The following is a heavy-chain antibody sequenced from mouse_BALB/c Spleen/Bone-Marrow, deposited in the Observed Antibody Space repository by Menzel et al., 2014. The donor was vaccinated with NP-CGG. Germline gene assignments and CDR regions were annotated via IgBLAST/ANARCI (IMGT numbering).Heavy chain of an antibody. V-gene: IGHV5-12-2*01. Sequence: DVMLVESGGGLVQPGGSLKLSCAASGFTFSSYTMSWVRQTPEKRLEWVAYISNGGGSTYYPDTVKGRFTISRDNAKNTLYLQMSSLKSEDTAMYYCARPLYYGYDGFAYWGQGTLVTVSA. CDR3: ARPLYYGYDGFAY. CDR1: GFTFSSYT. CDR2: ISNGGGST. J-gene: IGHJ3*01. D-gene: IGHD2-2*01.